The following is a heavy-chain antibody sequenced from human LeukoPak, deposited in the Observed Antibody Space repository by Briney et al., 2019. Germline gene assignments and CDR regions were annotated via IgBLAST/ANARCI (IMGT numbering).Heavy chain of an antibody. V-gene: IGHV3-30*03. CDR1: GFTFTYYG. Sequence: GRSLRLSCAASGFTFTYYGIHWVRQAPGEGLEWVALISDDASDKYYVDSVQGRFTVSRDKSKNTVFLQMNSLRAEDTAIYYCARDSRGYIIDYWGQGTLVTVSS. D-gene: IGHD5-18*01. CDR3: ARDSRGYIIDY. J-gene: IGHJ4*02. CDR2: ISDDASDK.